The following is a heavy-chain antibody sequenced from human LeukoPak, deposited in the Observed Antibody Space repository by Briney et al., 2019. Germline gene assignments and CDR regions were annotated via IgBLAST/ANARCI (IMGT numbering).Heavy chain of an antibody. J-gene: IGHJ6*02. D-gene: IGHD4-23*01. CDR1: GYTLTYNN. Sequence: ASVKVSCEASGYTLTYNNISGVRQAPGQGLEWMGWINTKNGDTNYAQKLQGRVTMTTDTSTNTAYMELRSLRSDDTAVYYCARELGATVVNYGMDVWGHGTTVSVSS. V-gene: IGHV1-18*01. CDR2: INTKNGDT. CDR3: ARELGATVVNYGMDV.